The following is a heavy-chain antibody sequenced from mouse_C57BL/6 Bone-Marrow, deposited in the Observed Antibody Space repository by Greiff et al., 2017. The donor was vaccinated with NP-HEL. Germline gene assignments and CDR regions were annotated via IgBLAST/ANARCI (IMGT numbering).Heavy chain of an antibody. CDR1: GYTFTSYW. V-gene: IGHV1-50*01. J-gene: IGHJ3*01. Sequence: QVQLQQPGAELVKPGASVKLSCKASGYTFTSYWMQWVKPRPGQGLEWIGEIDPSDSYTNYNPKFKGKATLTVDTSSRTAYMQLSSLTSEGSAVYYCERLWFAYWGQGTLVTVSA. CDR3: ERLWFAY. CDR2: IDPSDSYT.